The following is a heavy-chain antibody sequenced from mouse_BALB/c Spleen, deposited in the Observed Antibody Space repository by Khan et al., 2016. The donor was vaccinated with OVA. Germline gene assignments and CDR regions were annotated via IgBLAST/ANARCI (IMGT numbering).Heavy chain of an antibody. Sequence: VQLQESGPGLVAPSQSLSITCTVSGFSLTGYGVNWVRQPPGKGLEWLGMIWGDGRTDYNSALKSRLNLNKDNSKSQVFLKMNSLQTDDTARYYCARAYYGNYREAMDYWGKGTSVTVSS. CDR3: ARAYYGNYREAMDY. CDR2: IWGDGRT. J-gene: IGHJ4*01. D-gene: IGHD2-10*01. CDR1: GFSLTGYG. V-gene: IGHV2-6-7*01.